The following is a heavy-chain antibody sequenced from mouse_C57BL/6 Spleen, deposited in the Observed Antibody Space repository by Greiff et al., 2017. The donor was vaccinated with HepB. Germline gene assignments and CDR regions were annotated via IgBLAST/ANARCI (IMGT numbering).Heavy chain of an antibody. CDR1: GFTFTDYY. J-gene: IGHJ4*01. V-gene: IGHV7-3*01. D-gene: IGHD3-2*02. Sequence: EVQLVESGGGLVQPGGSLSLSCAASGFTFTDYYMSWVRQPPGKALEWLGFIRNKANGYTTEYSASVKGRFTISRDNSQSILYLQMNALRAEDSATYYCARYNGLRAMDYWGQGTSVTVSS. CDR2: IRNKANGYTT. CDR3: ARYNGLRAMDY.